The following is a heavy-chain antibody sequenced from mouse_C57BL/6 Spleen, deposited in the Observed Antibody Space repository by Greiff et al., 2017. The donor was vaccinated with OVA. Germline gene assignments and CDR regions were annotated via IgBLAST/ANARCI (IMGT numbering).Heavy chain of an antibody. D-gene: IGHD1-1*01. J-gene: IGHJ3*01. Sequence: QVQLQQSGTELVKPGASVKLSCKASGYTFTSYWMHWVKQRPGQGLEWIGNINPSNGGTNYNEKFKGKATLTVDKSSITAYMQLSSLTSEDSAVYYCERSLYGSSPFAYWGQGTLVTVSA. CDR2: INPSNGGT. CDR1: GYTFTSYW. V-gene: IGHV1-53*01. CDR3: ERSLYGSSPFAY.